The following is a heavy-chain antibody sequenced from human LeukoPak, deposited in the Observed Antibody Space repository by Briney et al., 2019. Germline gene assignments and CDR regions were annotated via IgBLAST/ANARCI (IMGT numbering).Heavy chain of an antibody. CDR1: GFSFSSYA. V-gene: IGHV3-23*01. D-gene: IGHD3-22*01. CDR2: ISHNGDTI. J-gene: IGHJ4*02. CDR3: AKDHGYYYDSSGYYPDY. Sequence: GGSLRLSCAASGFSFSSYAMNWVRQAPGGGLKWVSAISHNGDTIYYADSVKGRFTISRDDSKNTLYLQMNSLRAEDTAVYYCAKDHGYYYDSSGYYPDYWGQGTLVTVSS.